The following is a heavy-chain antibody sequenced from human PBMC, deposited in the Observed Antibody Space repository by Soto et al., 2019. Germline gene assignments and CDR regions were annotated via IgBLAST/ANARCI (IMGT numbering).Heavy chain of an antibody. CDR3: ARDRGIVLVPAAGGMDV. Sequence: ASVKVSCTASGYTFTGYYMHWVRQAPGQGLEWMGWINPNSGGTNYAQKFQGWVTMTRDTSISTAYMELSRLRSDDTAVYYCARDRGIVLVPAAGGMDVWGQGTTVTVSS. J-gene: IGHJ6*02. D-gene: IGHD2-2*01. CDR1: GYTFTGYY. V-gene: IGHV1-2*04. CDR2: INPNSGGT.